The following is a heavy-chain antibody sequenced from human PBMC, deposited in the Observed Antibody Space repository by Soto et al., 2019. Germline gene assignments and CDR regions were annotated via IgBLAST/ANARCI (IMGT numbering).Heavy chain of an antibody. Sequence: GGSLRLSCAASGFTFSSYGMHWVRQAPGKGLEWVAVIWYDGSNKYYADSVKGRFTISRDNSKNTLYLQMNSLRAEDTAVYYCARGQIQNDYYYYMDVWGKGTTVTVSS. V-gene: IGHV3-33*01. CDR2: IWYDGSNK. CDR1: GFTFSSYG. D-gene: IGHD1-1*01. CDR3: ARGQIQNDYYYYMDV. J-gene: IGHJ6*03.